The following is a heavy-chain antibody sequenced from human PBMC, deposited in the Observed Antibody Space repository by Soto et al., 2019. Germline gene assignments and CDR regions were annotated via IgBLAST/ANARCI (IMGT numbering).Heavy chain of an antibody. J-gene: IGHJ6*03. Sequence: TLSLTCAVYGGSFSGYYWSWIRQPPGKGLEWIGEINHSGSTNYNPSLKSRVTISVDTSKNQFSLKLSSVTAADTAVYYCATLPLWFGETYMDVWGKGTTVTVSS. V-gene: IGHV4-34*01. CDR1: GGSFSGYY. CDR2: INHSGST. D-gene: IGHD3-10*01. CDR3: ATLPLWFGETYMDV.